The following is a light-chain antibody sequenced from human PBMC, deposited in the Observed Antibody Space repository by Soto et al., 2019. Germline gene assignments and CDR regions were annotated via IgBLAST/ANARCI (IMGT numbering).Light chain of an antibody. V-gene: IGLV2-14*03. J-gene: IGLJ1*01. CDR2: DLT. Sequence: QSALAQPASVSGSPGQSITISCTGTNSDVGGYNFVSWYQQHPGKAPKLMIFDLTYRSSGVSYRFSGSKSGNTASLTISGLQAEDEADYYCSSYTSSSTHVFGSGTKLTVL. CDR1: NSDVGGYNF. CDR3: SSYTSSSTHV.